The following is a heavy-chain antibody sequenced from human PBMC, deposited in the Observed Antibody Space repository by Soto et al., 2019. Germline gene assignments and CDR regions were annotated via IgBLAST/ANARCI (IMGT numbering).Heavy chain of an antibody. Sequence: QVQLVESGGGVVQPGRSLRLSCAASGFTFSSYGMHWVRQAPGKGLEWVAAIWYDGSNKYYADSVKGRFTISRDNSKNTLYLQMNSLGAEDTAVYYCARPQVAVAGTGLDYWGQGTLVTVSS. D-gene: IGHD6-19*01. CDR3: ARPQVAVAGTGLDY. CDR2: IWYDGSNK. CDR1: GFTFSSYG. J-gene: IGHJ4*02. V-gene: IGHV3-33*01.